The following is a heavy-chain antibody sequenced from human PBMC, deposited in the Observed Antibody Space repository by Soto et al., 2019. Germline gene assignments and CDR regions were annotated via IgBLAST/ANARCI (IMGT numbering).Heavy chain of an antibody. J-gene: IGHJ3*02. Sequence: QVQVVESGGGVVQPGRSLRLSCAASGITFSRHAMHWVRQVPGKGLEWVAIMSYDGNYISYGDSVRGRFTISRDNSKEMLYLQMHSLRPEDTGVYFCARDRYSSGWGDAFDMWGQGTMVTVSS. V-gene: IGHV3-30-3*01. CDR1: GITFSRHA. CDR3: ARDRYSSGWGDAFDM. CDR2: MSYDGNYI. D-gene: IGHD6-19*01.